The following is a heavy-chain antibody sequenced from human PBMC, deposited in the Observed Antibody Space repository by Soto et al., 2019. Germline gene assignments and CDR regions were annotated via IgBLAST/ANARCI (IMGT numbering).Heavy chain of an antibody. CDR3: ATVAPPDSDYYYSGMDV. D-gene: IGHD3-22*01. V-gene: IGHV1-18*01. CDR1: GYIF. Sequence: QVQLVQSGAEVKKPGASVKVSCKASGYIFISWVRQAPGQGLEWMGWISAYIGNTNYAQKFQGRVTMTTDTSTSTAYMELRSLTSDDTAVYYCATVAPPDSDYYYSGMDVWGQGTTVTASS. CDR2: ISAYIGNT. J-gene: IGHJ6*02.